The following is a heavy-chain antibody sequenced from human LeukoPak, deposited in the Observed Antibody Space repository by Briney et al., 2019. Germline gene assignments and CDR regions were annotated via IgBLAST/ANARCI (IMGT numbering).Heavy chain of an antibody. CDR3: AGVSEKWELPTPDY. Sequence: SVKVSCKASGGTFSSYAISWVRQAPGQGLEWMRGIIPIFGTANYAQKFQGRVTITADKSTSTAYMELSSLRSEDTAVYYCAGVSEKWELPTPDYWGQGTLVTVSS. J-gene: IGHJ4*02. CDR2: IIPIFGTA. CDR1: GGTFSSYA. D-gene: IGHD1-26*01. V-gene: IGHV1-69*06.